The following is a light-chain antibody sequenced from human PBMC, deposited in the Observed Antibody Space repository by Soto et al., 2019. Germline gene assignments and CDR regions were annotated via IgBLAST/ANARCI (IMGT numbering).Light chain of an antibody. CDR2: EVN. CDR1: SSDVGGYQY. V-gene: IGLV2-14*01. J-gene: IGLJ2*01. CDR3: RSYTSSSTLV. Sequence: QSVLTQPASVSGSPGQSITISCTGTSSDVGGYQYVSWYQHHPGKAPKLMIYEVNNRPSGVSNRFSVSKSGNTAYLTISGLQAEDEADYYCRSYTSSSTLVFGGGTKVTVL.